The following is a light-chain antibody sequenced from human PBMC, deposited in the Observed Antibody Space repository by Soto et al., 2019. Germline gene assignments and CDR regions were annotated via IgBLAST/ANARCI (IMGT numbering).Light chain of an antibody. CDR1: QNLGKW. V-gene: IGKV1-12*02. CDR3: QQSNIFPFT. J-gene: IGKJ4*01. CDR2: GGS. Sequence: DIQMTQSPSSVTGSVGDRVAVTCRATQNLGKWLAWYQQRPGKVPQLLIYGGSTLQSGVPSRFSGSGTGASYTLTITGLQAEDIATYYCQQSNIFPFTFGGGTKVDI.